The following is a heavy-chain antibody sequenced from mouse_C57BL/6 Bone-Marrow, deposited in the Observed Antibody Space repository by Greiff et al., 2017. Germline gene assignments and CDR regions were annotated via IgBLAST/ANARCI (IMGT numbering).Heavy chain of an antibody. CDR3: AREGAYYGNYDNYFDY. D-gene: IGHD2-10*01. V-gene: IGHV1-50*01. CDR1: GYTFTSYW. J-gene: IGHJ2*01. Sequence: QVQLQQSGAELVKPGASVKLSCKASGYTFTSYWMQWVKQRPGQGLEWIGEIDPSDSYTNYNQKFKGKATLNVDTSSSTAYMQLSSLTSEDSAVYDCAREGAYYGNYDNYFDYWGQGTTLTVSS. CDR2: IDPSDSYT.